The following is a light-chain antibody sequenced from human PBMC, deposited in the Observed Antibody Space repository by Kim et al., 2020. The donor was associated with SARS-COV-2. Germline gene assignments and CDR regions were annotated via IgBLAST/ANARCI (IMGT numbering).Light chain of an antibody. CDR2: GAS. J-gene: IGKJ4*01. V-gene: IGKV3-20*01. Sequence: LSPGEGATRSCRASQSVGSSYLAWYQQKPGQAPRHLIYGASRRATGIPDRFSGSGSGTDFTLDISRLEPEDFAVYYCQYYGDSLTFGGGTKVDIK. CDR1: QSVGSSY. CDR3: QYYGDSLT.